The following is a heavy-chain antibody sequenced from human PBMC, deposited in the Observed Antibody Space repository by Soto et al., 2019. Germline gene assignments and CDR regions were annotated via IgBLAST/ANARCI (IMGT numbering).Heavy chain of an antibody. CDR2: FYNSGNT. CDR1: GDSIIDYF. V-gene: IGHV4-59*01. D-gene: IGHD6-19*01. CDR3: ASTKKWLAFDY. Sequence: SETLSLTCRFSGDSIIDYFWTWIRQPPGKGLEWIGSFYNSGNTNYNPSLRGRVTVSVDTSNSQFSLRVNSVTAADTAIYYCASTKKWLAFDYWGQGALVTVSS. J-gene: IGHJ4*02.